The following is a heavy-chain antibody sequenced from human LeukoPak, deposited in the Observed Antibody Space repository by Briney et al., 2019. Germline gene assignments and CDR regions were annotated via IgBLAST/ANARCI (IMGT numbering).Heavy chain of an antibody. CDR2: INTAGDP. J-gene: IGHJ6*02. D-gene: IGHD3-10*01. CDR3: AGSSYGSGRYGMDV. Sequence: PGGSLRLSCAASGFTFSSYGMHWVRQATGKGLEWVSGINTAGDPYYPDSVKGRFTISRENAENSLYLQMNSLRDEDTAVYYCAGSSYGSGRYGMDVWGQGTTVTVSS. CDR1: GFTFSSYG. V-gene: IGHV3-13*05.